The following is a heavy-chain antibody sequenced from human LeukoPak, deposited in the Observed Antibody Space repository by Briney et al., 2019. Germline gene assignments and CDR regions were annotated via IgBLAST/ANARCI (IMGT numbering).Heavy chain of an antibody. CDR3: ARDLDSSGYLYYFDY. Sequence: GGSLRLSCAASGFTFSSYGMHWVRQAPGKGLEWVAVIWYDGSNKYYADSVKGRFTISRDNSKNTLYLQMNSLRAEDTAVYYCARDLDSSGYLYYFDYRGQGTLVTVSS. CDR1: GFTFSSYG. CDR2: IWYDGSNK. D-gene: IGHD3-22*01. V-gene: IGHV3-33*01. J-gene: IGHJ4*02.